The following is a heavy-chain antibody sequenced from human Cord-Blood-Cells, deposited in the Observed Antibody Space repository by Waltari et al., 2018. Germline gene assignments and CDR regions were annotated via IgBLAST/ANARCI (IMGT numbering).Heavy chain of an antibody. J-gene: IGHJ2*01. Sequence: QVQLQESGPGLVKPSETLSLTCTVSGYSISSGYYWGWIRQPPGKGLEWIRSIYHSGSTYYNPSLKSRVTISVDTSKNQFSLKLSSVTAADTAVYYCALTTPGIAAAGIGYFDLWGRGTLVTVSS. V-gene: IGHV4-38-2*02. CDR2: IYHSGST. CDR3: ALTTPGIAAAGIGYFDL. D-gene: IGHD6-13*01. CDR1: GYSISSGYY.